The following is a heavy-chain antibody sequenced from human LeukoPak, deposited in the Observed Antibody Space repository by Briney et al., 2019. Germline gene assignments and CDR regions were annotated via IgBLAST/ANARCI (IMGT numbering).Heavy chain of an antibody. CDR1: GFTFGDYA. CDR2: IRSKAYGGTT. CDR3: TKNYYISYYYYYMDV. Sequence: PGRPLRLSCTASGFTFGDYAMSWVRQAPGKGLEWVGFIRSKAYGGTTEYAASVKGRFTISRDDSKSIAYLQMNSLKTEDTAVYYCTKNYYISYYYYYMDVWGKGTTVTVSS. J-gene: IGHJ6*03. V-gene: IGHV3-49*04. D-gene: IGHD1-26*01.